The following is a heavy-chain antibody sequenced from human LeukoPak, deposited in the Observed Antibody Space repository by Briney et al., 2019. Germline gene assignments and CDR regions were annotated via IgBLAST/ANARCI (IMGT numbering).Heavy chain of an antibody. CDR1: GGTFSSYA. Sequence: SVKVSCKASGGTFSSYAISWVRQAPGQGLEWVGGIIPIFGTANYAQKFQGRVTITADGSTSTAYMELSSLRSEDTAVYYCAREQKGPGVYFDYWGQGTLVTVSS. V-gene: IGHV1-69*01. D-gene: IGHD1-14*01. J-gene: IGHJ4*02. CDR2: IIPIFGTA. CDR3: AREQKGPGVYFDY.